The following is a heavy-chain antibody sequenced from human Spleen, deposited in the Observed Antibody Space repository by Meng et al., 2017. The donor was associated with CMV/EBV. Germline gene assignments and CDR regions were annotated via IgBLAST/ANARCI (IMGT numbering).Heavy chain of an antibody. CDR3: ASGRPGEFGY. CDR2: ITASGDI. CDR1: GFTFSTYA. Sequence: GESLKISCATSGFTFSTYAMNWVRQAPGKGLEWVSGITASGDINDIDSVKGRFTISRDNSKNTVYLQMDSLRAEDTAVYYCASGRPGEFGYWAQGALVTVSS. J-gene: IGHJ4*02. D-gene: IGHD6-6*01. V-gene: IGHV3-23*01.